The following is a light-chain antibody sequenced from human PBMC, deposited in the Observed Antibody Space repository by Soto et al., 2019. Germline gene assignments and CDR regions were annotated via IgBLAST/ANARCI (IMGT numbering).Light chain of an antibody. V-gene: IGLV2-14*01. CDR1: SSDVGSYNY. J-gene: IGLJ1*01. Sequence: QSALTQPASVSGSPGQSITISCTGTSSDVGSYNYVSWYQQHPGKAPKLMIYEVSDRPSGISSRFSGSKSGNTASLTISGVKTEDEADYYCSSYTSSSTLFGTGTKVTVL. CDR3: SSYTSSSTL. CDR2: EVS.